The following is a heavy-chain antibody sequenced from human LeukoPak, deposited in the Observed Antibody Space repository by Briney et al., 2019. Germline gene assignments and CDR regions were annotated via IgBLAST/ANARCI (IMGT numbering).Heavy chain of an antibody. CDR2: IYYSGST. CDR1: GGSISSYY. D-gene: IGHD4-23*01. CDR3: ARLSPSTVVTPDRADFDY. J-gene: IGHJ4*02. V-gene: IGHV4-59*08. Sequence: SETLSLTCTVSGGSISSYYWSWIRQPPGKGLEWIGYIYYSGSTNYNPSLKSRVTISVDTSKNQFSLKLSSVTAADTAVYNCARLSPSTVVTPDRADFDYWGQGTLVTVSS.